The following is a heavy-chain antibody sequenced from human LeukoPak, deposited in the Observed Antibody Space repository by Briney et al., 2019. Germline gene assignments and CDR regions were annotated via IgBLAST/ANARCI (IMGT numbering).Heavy chain of an antibody. D-gene: IGHD1-1*01. V-gene: IGHV4-34*01. CDR2: INRSGST. J-gene: IGHJ4*02. Sequence: SETLSLTCAVYGGSYSGYYWSWIRQPPGKGLEWIGEINRSGSTNYNPSLKSRVTIAVATPKNQLSPKLSSVTAADTAVYYCARGRRGRGTFDYWGQGTLVTVSS. CDR1: GGSYSGYY. CDR3: ARGRRGRGTFDY.